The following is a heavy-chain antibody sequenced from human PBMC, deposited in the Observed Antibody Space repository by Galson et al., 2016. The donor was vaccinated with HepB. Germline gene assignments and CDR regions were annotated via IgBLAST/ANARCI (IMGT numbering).Heavy chain of an antibody. Sequence: SLRLSCAASGFRFGSYGMHWVRQAPGKGLEWVAYIHLDGSNKYYSDSVKGRFTISSNNSKNTVYLQMNSLRAEDTAVYYSAKVPYYGSDRGYGMDVWGQGTTVTVSS. CDR3: AKVPYYGSDRGYGMDV. J-gene: IGHJ6*02. CDR1: GFRFGSYG. CDR2: IHLDGSNK. V-gene: IGHV3-30*02. D-gene: IGHD3-10*01.